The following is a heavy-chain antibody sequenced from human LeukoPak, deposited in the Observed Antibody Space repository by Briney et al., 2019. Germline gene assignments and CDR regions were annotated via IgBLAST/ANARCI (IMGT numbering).Heavy chain of an antibody. CDR2: IWDDGNSK. Sequence: QAGGSLRLSCAASGFSFSNHGMHWVRQAPGKRLEWVAVIWDDGNSKRYANSVNGRFTISRDNSENTLYLQMNGLTAEDTATYYCARDSYQDYYGRFDPWGQGTLVIVSS. V-gene: IGHV3-33*01. J-gene: IGHJ5*02. CDR3: ARDSYQDYYGRFDP. CDR1: GFSFSNHG. D-gene: IGHD3-10*01.